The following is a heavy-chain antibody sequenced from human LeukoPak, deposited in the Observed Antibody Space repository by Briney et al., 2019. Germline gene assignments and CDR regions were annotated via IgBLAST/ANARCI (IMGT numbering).Heavy chain of an antibody. V-gene: IGHV4-4*02. CDR1: GGSISSSNW. Sequence: SETLSLTCVVSGGSISSSNWWSWVRQPPGKGLEWIGEIYHSGSTNYNPSLKSRVTISVDTSKNQFSLKLSSVTAADTAVYYCARDLYDYVWGSYRGHFDYWGQGTLVTVSS. CDR3: ARDLYDYVWGSYRGHFDY. J-gene: IGHJ4*02. D-gene: IGHD3-16*02. CDR2: IYHSGST.